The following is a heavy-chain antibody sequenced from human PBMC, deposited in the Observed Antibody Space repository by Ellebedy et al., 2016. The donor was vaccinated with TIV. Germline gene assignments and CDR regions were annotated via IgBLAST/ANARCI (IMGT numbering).Heavy chain of an antibody. CDR1: GFTFSSYA. D-gene: IGHD1-14*01. Sequence: PGGSLRLSCAASGFTFSSYAMSWVRQAPGKGLEWVSGFGVSGDTTYYADSVKGRFPISRDNSQSKLYLQMNSLRAEDTAIYYCARGRSGTYIHHAFDSWGQGTLVTVSS. J-gene: IGHJ4*02. V-gene: IGHV3-23*01. CDR2: FGVSGDTT. CDR3: ARGRSGTYIHHAFDS.